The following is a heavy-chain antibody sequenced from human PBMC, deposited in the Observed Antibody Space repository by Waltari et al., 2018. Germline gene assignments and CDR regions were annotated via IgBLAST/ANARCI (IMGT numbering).Heavy chain of an antibody. CDR2: IIPILGIA. V-gene: IGHV1-69*04. D-gene: IGHD3-10*01. CDR1: GGTFSSYA. CDR3: AKTYYYGAGSPTNLDY. J-gene: IGHJ4*02. Sequence: QVQLVQSGAEVKKPGSSVKVSCKASGGTFSSYAISWVRQAPGQGLEWMGGIIPILGIANYAKKFQGRGTITADESTSTAYMELSSLRSEDTAVYYCAKTYYYGAGSPTNLDYWGQGTLVTVSS.